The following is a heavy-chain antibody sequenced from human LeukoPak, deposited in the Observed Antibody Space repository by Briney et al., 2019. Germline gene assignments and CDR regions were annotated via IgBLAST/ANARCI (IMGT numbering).Heavy chain of an antibody. Sequence: PSETLSLTCAVYGGSFSGYYWSWIRQPPGKGLEWIGEIYHSGSTNYNPSLKSRVTISVDKSKNQFSLKLSSVTAADTAVYYCAREDYYDSSGYVYWGQGTLVTVSS. D-gene: IGHD3-22*01. CDR3: AREDYYDSSGYVY. J-gene: IGHJ4*02. CDR2: IYHSGST. V-gene: IGHV4-34*01. CDR1: GGSFSGYY.